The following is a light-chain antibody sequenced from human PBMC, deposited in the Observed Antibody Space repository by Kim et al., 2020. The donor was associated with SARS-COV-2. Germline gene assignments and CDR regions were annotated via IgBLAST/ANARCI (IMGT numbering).Light chain of an antibody. CDR3: QQYGSSPLT. V-gene: IGKV3-20*01. CDR1: QSVSRSY. CDR2: GAS. J-gene: IGKJ4*01. Sequence: LSPGERAPLSCRASQSVSRSYLAWYQQKPGQAPRLLIYGASSRATGIPDRFSGSGSGTDFTLTISRLEPEDFAVYYCQQYGSSPLTFGGGTKVEIK.